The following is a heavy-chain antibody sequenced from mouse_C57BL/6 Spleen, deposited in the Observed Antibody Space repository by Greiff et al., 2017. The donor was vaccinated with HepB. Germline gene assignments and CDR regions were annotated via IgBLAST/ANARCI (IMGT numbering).Heavy chain of an antibody. CDR1: GYTFTSYW. Sequence: QVQLKQPGAELVMPGASVKLSCKASGYTFTSYWMHWVKQRPGQGLEWIGEIDPSDSYTNYNQKFKGKSTLTVDKSSSTAYMQLSSLTSEDSAVYYCARGGTVVPFDYWGQGTTLTVSS. J-gene: IGHJ2*01. V-gene: IGHV1-69*01. CDR2: IDPSDSYT. D-gene: IGHD1-1*01. CDR3: ARGGTVVPFDY.